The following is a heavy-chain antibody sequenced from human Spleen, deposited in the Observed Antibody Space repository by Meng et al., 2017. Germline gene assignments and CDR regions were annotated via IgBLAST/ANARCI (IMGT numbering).Heavy chain of an antibody. V-gene: IGHV3-23*01. CDR3: ANSGGGWELPLVGDY. J-gene: IGHJ4*02. Sequence: GESLKISCAASGFTFSSYAMSWVRQAPGKGLEWVSAISGSGGSTYYADSVKGRFTISRDNSKNTLYLQMNSLRAEDTAVYYCANSGGGWELPLVGDYWGQGTLVTVSS. CDR2: ISGSGGST. D-gene: IGHD1-26*01. CDR1: GFTFSSYA.